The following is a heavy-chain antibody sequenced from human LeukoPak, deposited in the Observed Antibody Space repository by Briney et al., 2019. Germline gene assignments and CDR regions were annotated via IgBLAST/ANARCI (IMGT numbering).Heavy chain of an antibody. CDR1: GGSISSYY. Sequence: SETLSLTCTVSGGSISSYYWSWIRQPPGKGLEWIGYIYYSGSTNYNPSLKRRVTISVDTSKNQFSLRLSSVTAADTAVYYCARDRKQWLRGPFDPWGQGTLVTVSS. V-gene: IGHV4-59*01. CDR2: IYYSGST. CDR3: ARDRKQWLRGPFDP. D-gene: IGHD6-19*01. J-gene: IGHJ5*02.